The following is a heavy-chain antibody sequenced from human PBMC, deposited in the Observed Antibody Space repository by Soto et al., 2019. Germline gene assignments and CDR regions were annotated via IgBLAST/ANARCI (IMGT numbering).Heavy chain of an antibody. D-gene: IGHD5-18*01. Sequence: QVQLVQSGAEVKKPESSVKVSCKAPGGTFSTYAISWVRQAPGQGLEWMGGIIPMLGTANYAQRLQDRVTITADESTNTVYMELSSLRSEDTAVYFCASGIQLWLRRINNGYSGWGQGTLVTVSS. CDR1: GGTFSTYA. V-gene: IGHV1-69*12. CDR2: IIPMLGTA. CDR3: ASGIQLWLRRINNGYSG. J-gene: IGHJ4*02.